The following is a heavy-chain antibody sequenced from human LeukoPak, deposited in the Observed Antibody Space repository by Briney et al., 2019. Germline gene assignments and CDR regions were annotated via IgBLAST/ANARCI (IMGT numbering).Heavy chain of an antibody. V-gene: IGHV4-34*01. Sequence: SETLSLTCAVYGGSFSGYYWSWIRQPPGKGLEWIGEINHSGSPNYNPSLKSRVTISVDTSKNQFSLKLSSVTAADTAVYYCARGIRRVGYSYVEEWGQGTLVTVSS. CDR1: GGSFSGYY. D-gene: IGHD5-18*01. CDR2: INHSGSP. J-gene: IGHJ4*02. CDR3: ARGIRRVGYSYVEE.